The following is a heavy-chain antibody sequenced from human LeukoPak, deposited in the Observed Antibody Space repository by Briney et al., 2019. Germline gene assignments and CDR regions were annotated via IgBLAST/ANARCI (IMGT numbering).Heavy chain of an antibody. CDR3: ASWITIFGPHNWFDP. CDR1: GFTFSSYW. D-gene: IGHD3-3*01. CDR2: IKQDGSEK. V-gene: IGHV3-7*01. Sequence: GGSLRLSCAASGFTFSSYWMSWVRQAPGKGLEWVANIKQDGSEKYYVDSVKGRFTISRDNAKNSLYLQMNSLRAEDTAAYYCASWITIFGPHNWFDPWGQGTLVTVSS. J-gene: IGHJ5*02.